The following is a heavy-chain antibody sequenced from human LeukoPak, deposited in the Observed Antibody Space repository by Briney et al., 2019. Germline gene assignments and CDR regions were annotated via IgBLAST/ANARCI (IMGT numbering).Heavy chain of an antibody. V-gene: IGHV3-21*01. CDR3: ARESTIFGVVTTDYFDY. CDR1: GFTFSSYS. CDR2: ISSSSSYI. Sequence: PGGSLRLSCAASGFTFSSYSMNWVRQAPGKGLEWVSSISSSSSYIYYADSVKGRFTISRDNAKNSLYLQVNSLRAEDTAVYYCARESTIFGVVTTDYFDYWGQGTLVTVSS. J-gene: IGHJ4*02. D-gene: IGHD3-3*01.